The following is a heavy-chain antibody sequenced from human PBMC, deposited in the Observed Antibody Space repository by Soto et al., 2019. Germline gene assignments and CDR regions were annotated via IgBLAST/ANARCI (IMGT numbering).Heavy chain of an antibody. CDR2: IYHSGST. CDR1: GGSISSGGYS. Sequence: SETLCLTCAVSGGSISSGGYSWSWIRQPPGKGLEWIGYIYHSGSTYYNPSLKSRVTISVDTSKNQFSLKLRSVTAADAAVYFCVGKMYGGFRFDYWGRGTLVTVSS. D-gene: IGHD2-8*01. J-gene: IGHJ4*02. CDR3: VGKMYGGFRFDY. V-gene: IGHV4-30-2*02.